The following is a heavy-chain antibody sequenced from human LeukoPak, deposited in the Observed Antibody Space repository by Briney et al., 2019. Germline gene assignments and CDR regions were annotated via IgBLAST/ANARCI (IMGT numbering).Heavy chain of an antibody. J-gene: IGHJ4*02. CDR3: ARDWLMSYYDSSGYSDY. V-gene: IGHV3-21*01. CDR1: GFTFSSYS. CDR2: ISSSSSYI. Sequence: GGSLRLSCAASGFTFSSYSMNWVRQAPGKGLEWVSSISSSSSYIYYADSVKGRFTISRDNAKNSLYLQMNSLRAEDTAVYYCARDWLMSYYDSSGYSDYWGQGTLVTVSS. D-gene: IGHD3-22*01.